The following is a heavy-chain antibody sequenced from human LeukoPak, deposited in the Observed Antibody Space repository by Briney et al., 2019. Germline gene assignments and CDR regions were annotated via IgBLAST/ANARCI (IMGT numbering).Heavy chain of an antibody. CDR1: GGSISSYY. D-gene: IGHD3-10*01. CDR2: IYYSGST. V-gene: IGHV4-59*01. CDR3: ARDHTTVRGVIEHWFDP. J-gene: IGHJ5*02. Sequence: SETLSLTCTVSGGSISSYYWSWIRQPPGKGLEWMGYIYYSGSTNYNPSLKSRVTISVDTSKNQFSLKLSSVTAADTAVYYCARDHTTVRGVIEHWFDPWGQGTLVTVSS.